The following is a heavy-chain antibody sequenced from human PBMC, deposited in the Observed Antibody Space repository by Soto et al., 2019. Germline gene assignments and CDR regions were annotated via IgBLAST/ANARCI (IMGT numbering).Heavy chain of an antibody. CDR1: GGTFSSYA. CDR3: ARARDEYYYDSSGYVGDAFDI. D-gene: IGHD3-22*01. Sequence: GALVKVSCKASGGTFSSYAISWVRQAPGQGLEWMGGIIPIFGTANYAQKFQGRVTITADESTSTAYMELSSLRSEDTAVYYCARARDEYYYDSSGYVGDAFDIWGQGTMVT. CDR2: IIPIFGTA. V-gene: IGHV1-69*13. J-gene: IGHJ3*02.